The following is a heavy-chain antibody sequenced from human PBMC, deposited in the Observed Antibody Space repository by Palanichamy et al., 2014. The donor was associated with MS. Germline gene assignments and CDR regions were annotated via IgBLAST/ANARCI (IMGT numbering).Heavy chain of an antibody. V-gene: IGHV3-21*01. Sequence: EVQLVESGGGLVKPGGSLRLSCAASGFTFSSYSMNWVRQAPGKGLEWVSSISGSSSYIYYADSVKGRFTISRDNAKNSLYLQMNSLRAEDTAAYYCARGYSRPGRVELFDYWGQGTLVTVSS. CDR3: ARGYSRPGRVELFDY. J-gene: IGHJ4*02. D-gene: IGHD6-13*01. CDR2: ISGSSSYI. CDR1: GFTFSSYS.